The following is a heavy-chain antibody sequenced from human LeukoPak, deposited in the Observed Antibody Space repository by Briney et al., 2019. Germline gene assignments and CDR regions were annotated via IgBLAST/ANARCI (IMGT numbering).Heavy chain of an antibody. J-gene: IGHJ6*02. D-gene: IGHD3-22*01. Sequence: SETLSLTCAVSGGSISSGGYYWSWIRQHPGKGLEWIGYIYYSGSTNYNPSLKSRVTISVDTSKNQFSLKLSSVTAADSAVYYCARSTKYYDSSGYYPRIRYYYGMDVWGQGTTVTVSS. CDR1: GGSISSGGYY. CDR3: ARSTKYYDSSGYYPRIRYYYGMDV. V-gene: IGHV4-61*08. CDR2: IYYSGST.